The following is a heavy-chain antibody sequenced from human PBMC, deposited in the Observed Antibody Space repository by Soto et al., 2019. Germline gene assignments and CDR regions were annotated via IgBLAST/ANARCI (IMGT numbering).Heavy chain of an antibody. J-gene: IGHJ4*02. CDR3: ALLFSNSVWLQPSASPFDY. V-gene: IGHV4-39*01. D-gene: IGHD5-12*01. CDR2: IYYSGST. Sequence: SETLSLTCTVSGGSISSSSYYWGWIRQPPGKGLEWIGSIYYSGSTYYNQSLKSRVTISVDTSKNQFSLKLSSVTAADTAVYYFALLFSNSVWLQPSASPFDYWGQGTLVTVSS. CDR1: GGSISSSSYY.